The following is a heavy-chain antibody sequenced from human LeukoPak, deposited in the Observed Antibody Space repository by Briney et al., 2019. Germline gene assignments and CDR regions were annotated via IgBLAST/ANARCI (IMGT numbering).Heavy chain of an antibody. CDR2: ISSSGSTI. J-gene: IGHJ6*03. Sequence: GSLRLSCAASGFTFSDYYMSWIRQAPGKGLEWVSYISSSGSTIYYADSVKGRFTISRDNAKNSLYLQMNSLRAEDAAVYYCASTFRHDFWSGPPRYYYYYYMDVWGKGTTVTVSS. CDR3: ASTFRHDFWSGPPRYYYYYYMDV. V-gene: IGHV3-11*01. D-gene: IGHD3-3*01. CDR1: GFTFSDYY.